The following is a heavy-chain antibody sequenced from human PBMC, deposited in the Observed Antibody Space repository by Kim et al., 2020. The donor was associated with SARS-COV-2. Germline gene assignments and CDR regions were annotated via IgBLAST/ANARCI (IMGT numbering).Heavy chain of an antibody. D-gene: IGHD2-15*01. Sequence: SETLSLTCAVYGGSFSGYYWSWIRQPPGKGLEWIGEINHSGSTNYNPSLKSRVTISVDTSKNQFSLKLSSVTAADTAVYYCARGSLWYCSGGSCLPFDPWGQGTLVTVSS. V-gene: IGHV4-34*01. CDR3: ARGSLWYCSGGSCLPFDP. CDR2: INHSGST. CDR1: GGSFSGYY. J-gene: IGHJ5*02.